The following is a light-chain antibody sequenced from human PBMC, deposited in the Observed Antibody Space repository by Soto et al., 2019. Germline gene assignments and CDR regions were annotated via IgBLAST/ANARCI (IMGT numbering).Light chain of an antibody. CDR1: QGISSF. CDR3: QQRSNWPIT. J-gene: IGKJ5*01. Sequence: DVQMTQSPSSLSASVGDRVTITCRASQGISSFLAWYQQLPGKVPKLLIYSASTLQSGVPSRFSGSGSGTDFTLTISSLQPEDVAIYYCQQRSNWPITFGQGTRLEIK. CDR2: SAS. V-gene: IGKV1-27*01.